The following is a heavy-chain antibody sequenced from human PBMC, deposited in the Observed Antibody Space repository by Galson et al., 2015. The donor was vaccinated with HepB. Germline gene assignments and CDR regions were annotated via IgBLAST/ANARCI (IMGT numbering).Heavy chain of an antibody. CDR2: IIPMFGAA. CDR1: GGSFSSYG. J-gene: IGHJ4*02. D-gene: IGHD3-10*01. CDR3: ARDAARGVLFEF. Sequence: SVKVSCKASGGSFSSYGTSWVRQAPGQGLERMGHIIPMFGAANYAQEFQGRVTITADTSTSTVYMELTSLRSDDTAIYYCARDAARGVLFEFWGLGTLVTVSS. V-gene: IGHV1-69*06.